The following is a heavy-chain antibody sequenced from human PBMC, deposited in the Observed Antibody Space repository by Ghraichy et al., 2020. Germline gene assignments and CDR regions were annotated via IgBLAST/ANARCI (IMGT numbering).Heavy chain of an antibody. D-gene: IGHD1-26*01. CDR2: IKQDGSEK. Sequence: GGSLRLSCAASGFTFSSYWMSWVRQAPGKGLEWVANIKQDGSEKYYVDSVKGPFTISRDNGKNSLYLQMNSLRAEDTAVYYCARDSGSYYYFDYWGQGTLVTVSS. CDR1: GFTFSSYW. J-gene: IGHJ4*02. CDR3: ARDSGSYYYFDY. V-gene: IGHV3-7*01.